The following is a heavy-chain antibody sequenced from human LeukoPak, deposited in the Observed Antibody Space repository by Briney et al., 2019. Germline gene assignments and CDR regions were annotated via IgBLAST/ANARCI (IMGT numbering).Heavy chain of an antibody. V-gene: IGHV4-59*01. J-gene: IGHJ4*02. CDR3: ARAGRPYTSGWYSV. CDR2: IYYRVTS. CDR1: GDSISTYY. Sequence: SETLSLTCTVSGDSISTYYWSWIRQPPGKGLEWIGYIYYRVTSDYNPSLKSRVTMSVDMSTRQISLKLSSVTAADTAVYYCARAGRPYTSGWYSVWGQGTLVTVSS. D-gene: IGHD6-19*01.